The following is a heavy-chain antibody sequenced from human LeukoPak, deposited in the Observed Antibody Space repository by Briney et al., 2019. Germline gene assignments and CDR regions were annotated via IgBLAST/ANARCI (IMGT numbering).Heavy chain of an antibody. V-gene: IGHV4-59*01. CDR1: GGSISSYY. CDR3: ARDRPGSYWYFDL. D-gene: IGHD3-10*01. J-gene: IGHJ2*01. CDR2: IYYLGST. Sequence: PSETLSLTCTVSGGSISSYYWSWIRQPPGKGLEWVGHIYYLGSTNYNPSLKSRVTISIDTSKNYFSLKLNSVIAADTAVFYCARDRPGSYWYFDLWGRGTLVTVSS.